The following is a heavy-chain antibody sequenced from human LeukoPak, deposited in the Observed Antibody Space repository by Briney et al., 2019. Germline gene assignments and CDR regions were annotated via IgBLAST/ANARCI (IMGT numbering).Heavy chain of an antibody. CDR1: GYSFTGYY. D-gene: IGHD1-1*01. CDR2: VNPNSGDT. V-gene: IGHV1-2*02. J-gene: IGHJ4*02. Sequence: ASVKVSCKASGYSFTGYYLHWMRQALGQRFEWMGWVNPNSGDTSYGQKFQGRVTMTRDTSISTVYMDLSSLRSDDTAVYYCARGPSTGDFDYWGQGTPVTVSS. CDR3: ARGPSTGDFDY.